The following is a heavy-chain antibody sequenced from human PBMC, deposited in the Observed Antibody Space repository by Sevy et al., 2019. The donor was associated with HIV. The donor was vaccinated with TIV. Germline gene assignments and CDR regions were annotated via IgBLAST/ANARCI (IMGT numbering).Heavy chain of an antibody. CDR2: IKQDGSEK. CDR3: ARGIFGSGSRLGLGY. V-gene: IGHV3-7*01. J-gene: IGHJ4*02. CDR1: GFTFSNNW. Sequence: GGSLRLSCVASGFTFSNNWMTWVRQAPGKWLQWVANIKQDGSEKYFVDSVKGRFTISRDNAKNSLYLQMSSLRVEDTAVYYCARGIFGSGSRLGLGYWGQGTLVTVSS. D-gene: IGHD3-10*01.